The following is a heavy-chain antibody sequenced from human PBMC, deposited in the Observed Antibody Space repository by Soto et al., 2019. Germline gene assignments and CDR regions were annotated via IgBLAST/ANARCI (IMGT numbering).Heavy chain of an antibody. CDR3: AKGIVTARGHGFDI. Sequence: EVQLVESGGGLVQPGRSLRLSCAASGFTFDDYAMNWVRQAPGKGLEWVSAISCNSGTIDYADSLKGRFTISRDNAKNTLYLQMNSLRTEDTAVYYCAKGIVTARGHGFDIWGQGTMVTVSS. J-gene: IGHJ3*02. V-gene: IGHV3-9*01. CDR1: GFTFDDYA. D-gene: IGHD2-21*02. CDR2: ISCNSGTI.